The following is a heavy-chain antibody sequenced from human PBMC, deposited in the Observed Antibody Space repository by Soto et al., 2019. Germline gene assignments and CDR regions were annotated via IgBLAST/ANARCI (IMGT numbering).Heavy chain of an antibody. D-gene: IGHD2-15*01. Sequence: EVQLVESGGGLVKPGESLRLSCAASGFSFSSYTMNWVRQAPGKGLQWVSSITNRGTHTYSADSVKGRFTISRDNDKNSLYRQMNNLRAEDTAIYFCARAHEVAWFDSWGLGTLVTVTS. CDR3: ARAHEVAWFDS. V-gene: IGHV3-21*01. CDR1: GFSFSSYT. CDR2: ITNRGTHT. J-gene: IGHJ5*01.